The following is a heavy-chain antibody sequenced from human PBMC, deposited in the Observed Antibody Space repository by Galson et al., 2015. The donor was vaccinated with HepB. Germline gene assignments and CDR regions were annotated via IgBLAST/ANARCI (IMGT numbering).Heavy chain of an antibody. CDR2: SDPESGER. D-gene: IGHD3-3*01. CDR3: ATADLWSGYFDY. CDR1: GYTLTEIS. J-gene: IGHJ4*02. Sequence: SVKVSCKVSGYTLTEISMYWLRRVPGKGLELMGGSDPESGERMYGQTFQGRVTLTEDTTTDTAYMELRSLRSEDTALYYCATADLWSGYFDYWGQGTLVTVSS. V-gene: IGHV1-24*01.